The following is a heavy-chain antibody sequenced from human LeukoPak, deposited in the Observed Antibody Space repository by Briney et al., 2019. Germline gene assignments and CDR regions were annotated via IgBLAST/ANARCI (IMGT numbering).Heavy chain of an antibody. D-gene: IGHD6-19*01. CDR3: ARAAVAGWDAFDI. V-gene: IGHV3-7*01. J-gene: IGHJ3*02. Sequence: GGSLRLSCAASGFTFSTYWMSWVRQAPGKGLEWVASIKEDGSDKYYVDSVKGRFTISRDNTKKSLFLQVDSLRAEDTAMYYCARAAVAGWDAFDIWGQGTMVTVSS. CDR2: IKEDGSDK. CDR1: GFTFSTYW.